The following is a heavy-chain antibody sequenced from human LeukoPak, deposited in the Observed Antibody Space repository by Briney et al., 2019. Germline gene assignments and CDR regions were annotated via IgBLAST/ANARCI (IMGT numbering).Heavy chain of an antibody. CDR3: ARERGLVLRFLEWPQGGWFDP. CDR1: GYTFTSYD. J-gene: IGHJ5*02. D-gene: IGHD3-3*01. Sequence: ASVKVSCKASGYTFTSYDINWVRQATGQGLEWMGWMNPNSGNTGYAQKFQGRVTITTDESTSTAYMELSSLRSEDTAVYYCARERGLVLRFLEWPQGGWFDPWGQGTLVTVSS. V-gene: IGHV1-8*01. CDR2: MNPNSGNT.